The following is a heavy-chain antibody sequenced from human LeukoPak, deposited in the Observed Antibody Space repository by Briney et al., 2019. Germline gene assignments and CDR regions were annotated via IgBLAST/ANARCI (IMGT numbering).Heavy chain of an antibody. Sequence: QPGGSLRLSCAASGFTFSSYWMCWVRQAPGKGLEWVANIKQDGSEKYYVDSVKGRFTISRDNAKNSLYLQMNSLRAEDTAVYYCARVGLLWFGELLSQNFDYWGQGTLVTVSS. CDR3: ARVGLLWFGELLSQNFDY. J-gene: IGHJ4*02. CDR1: GFTFSSYW. V-gene: IGHV3-7*03. CDR2: IKQDGSEK. D-gene: IGHD3-10*01.